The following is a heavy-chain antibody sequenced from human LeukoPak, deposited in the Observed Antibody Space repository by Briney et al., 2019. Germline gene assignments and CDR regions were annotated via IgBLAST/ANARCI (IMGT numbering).Heavy chain of an antibody. CDR2: ISYDGSNK. Sequence: PGRSLRLSCAASGFTFSSYAMHWVRQAPGKGLEWVAVISYDGSNKYYADSVKGRFTISRDNSKNTLYLQMNSLRAEDTAVYYCAKVAARPGDFDYWGQGTLVTVSS. V-gene: IGHV3-30-3*01. CDR1: GFTFSSYA. CDR3: AKVAARPGDFDY. J-gene: IGHJ4*02. D-gene: IGHD6-6*01.